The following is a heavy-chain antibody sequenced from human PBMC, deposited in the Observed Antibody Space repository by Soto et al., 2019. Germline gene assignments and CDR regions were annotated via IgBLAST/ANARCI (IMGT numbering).Heavy chain of an antibody. CDR3: AKDLRYCSGGSCYYYYMDV. D-gene: IGHD2-15*01. CDR1: GFTFSSYG. Sequence: QVQLVESGGGVVQPGRSLRLSCAASGFTFSSYGMHWVRQAPGKGLEWVAVISYDGSNKYYADSVKGRFTISRDNSKNPLYLQMNSLRAEDTAVYYCAKDLRYCSGGSCYYYYMDVWGKGTTVTVSS. J-gene: IGHJ6*03. CDR2: ISYDGSNK. V-gene: IGHV3-30*18.